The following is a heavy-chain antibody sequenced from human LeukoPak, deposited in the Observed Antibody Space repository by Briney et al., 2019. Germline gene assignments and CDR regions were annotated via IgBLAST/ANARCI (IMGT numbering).Heavy chain of an antibody. J-gene: IGHJ4*02. CDR1: GYTFTSYA. V-gene: IGHV7-4-1*02. CDR3: AREGRFTAMVSDY. Sequence: ASVKVSCEASGYTFTSYAMNWVRQAPGQGREWMGWINTNTGNPTYAQGFTGRFVFSLDTSVSTAYLQISSLKAEHTAVYYCAREGRFTAMVSDYWGQGTLVTVSS. D-gene: IGHD5-18*01. CDR2: INTNTGNP.